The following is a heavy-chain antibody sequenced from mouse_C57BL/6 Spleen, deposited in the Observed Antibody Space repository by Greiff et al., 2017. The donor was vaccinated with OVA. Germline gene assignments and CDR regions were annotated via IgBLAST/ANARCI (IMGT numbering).Heavy chain of an antibody. CDR3: ARENGNYRGVFAY. CDR1: GYTFTSYW. CDR2: IHPNSGST. Sequence: QEAGAELVKPGASVKLSCKASGYTFTSYWMHWVKQRPGQGLEWIGMIHPNSGSTNYNEKFKSKATLTVDKSSSTAYMQLSSLTSEDSAVYYCARENGNYRGVFAYWGQGTLVTVSA. J-gene: IGHJ3*01. D-gene: IGHD2-1*01. V-gene: IGHV1-64*01.